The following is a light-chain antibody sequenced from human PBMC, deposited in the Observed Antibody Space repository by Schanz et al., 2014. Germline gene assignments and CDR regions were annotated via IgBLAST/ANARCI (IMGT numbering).Light chain of an antibody. CDR3: QTWGTAMVI. V-gene: IGLV4-69*01. CDR1: SGHSSYA. Sequence: QPVLTQSPSASASLGASVKLTCTLSSGHSSYAIAWHQQQPETGPRYLMKLNSDGSHSKGDGIPDRFSGSSSGAERYLTISSLQSEDEADYYCQTWGTAMVIFGGGTKLTVL. J-gene: IGLJ2*01. CDR2: LNSDGSH.